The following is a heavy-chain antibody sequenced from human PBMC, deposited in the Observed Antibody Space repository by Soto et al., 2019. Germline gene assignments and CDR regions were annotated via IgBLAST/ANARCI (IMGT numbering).Heavy chain of an antibody. D-gene: IGHD6-13*01. CDR1: GGSISSGGYY. V-gene: IGHV4-31*03. CDR2: IYYSGST. Sequence: SETLSLTCTVSGGSISSGGYYWSWIRQHPGKGLEWIGYIYYSGSTYYNPSLKSRVTISVDTSKNQFSLKLSSVTAADTAVYYCARDPGMYSSSWYADYWGQGTLVTVSS. J-gene: IGHJ4*02. CDR3: ARDPGMYSSSWYADY.